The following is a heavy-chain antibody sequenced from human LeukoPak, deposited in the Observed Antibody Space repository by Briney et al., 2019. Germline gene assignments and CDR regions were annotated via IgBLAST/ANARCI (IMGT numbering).Heavy chain of an antibody. V-gene: IGHV4-34*01. CDR3: ARGRIAARQIFTYYYYGMDV. D-gene: IGHD6-6*01. CDR1: GGSFSGYY. J-gene: IGHJ6*02. CDR2: INHSGST. Sequence: PSETLSLTCAVYGGSFSGYYWSRIRQPPGKGLEWIGEINHSGSTNYNPSLKSRVTISVDTSKNQFSLKLSSVTAADTAVYYCARGRIAARQIFTYYYYGMDVWGQGTTVTVSS.